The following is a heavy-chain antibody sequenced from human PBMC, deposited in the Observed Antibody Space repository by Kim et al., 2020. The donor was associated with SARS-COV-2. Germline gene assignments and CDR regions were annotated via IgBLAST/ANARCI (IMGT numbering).Heavy chain of an antibody. CDR2: INHSGST. CDR3: ARARPRGATTNNWFDP. Sequence: SETLSLTCAVYGGSFSGYYWSWIRQPPGKGLEWIGEINHSGSTNYNPSLKSRVTISVDTSKNQFSLKLSPVTAADTAVYYCARARPRGATTNNWFDPWGQGTLVTVSS. V-gene: IGHV4-34*01. CDR1: GGSFSGYY. J-gene: IGHJ5*02. D-gene: IGHD1-26*01.